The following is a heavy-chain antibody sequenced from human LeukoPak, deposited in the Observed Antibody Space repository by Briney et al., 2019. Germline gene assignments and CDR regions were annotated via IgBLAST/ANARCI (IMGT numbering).Heavy chain of an antibody. CDR1: GVSISSSDYY. V-gene: IGHV4-39*01. J-gene: IGHJ3*01. D-gene: IGHD3-3*01. Sequence: SETLSLTCIVSGVSISSSDYYWGWVRQPPGKGLEWIGSLYYSGTTYYNPSLKRRLTISVDTSMNQFSLILISVTAADTAVYYRMRHVNDLEAFDVWGPGTMVTVSS. CDR3: MRHVNDLEAFDV. CDR2: LYYSGTT.